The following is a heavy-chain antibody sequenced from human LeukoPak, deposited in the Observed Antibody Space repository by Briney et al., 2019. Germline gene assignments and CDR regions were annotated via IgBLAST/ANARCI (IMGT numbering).Heavy chain of an antibody. CDR2: ISSSGSTI. V-gene: IGHV3-11*01. Sequence: GGSLRLSCAASAFTFSDYYMTWIRQAPGKGLEWVSYISSSGSTIYYADSVKGRFTISRDNAKNSLYLQMNSLRAEDTAVYYCTRPSPAVADDYYYYYMDVWGKGTTVTVSS. D-gene: IGHD6-19*01. CDR1: AFTFSDYY. J-gene: IGHJ6*03. CDR3: TRPSPAVADDYYYYYMDV.